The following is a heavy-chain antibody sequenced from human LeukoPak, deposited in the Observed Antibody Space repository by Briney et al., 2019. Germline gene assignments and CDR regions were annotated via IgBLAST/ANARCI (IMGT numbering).Heavy chain of an antibody. D-gene: IGHD1-1*01. Sequence: SETLSLTCTVSGGSISSGGYYWSWLRQHPGKGLEWIGYIYYSGSTYYNPSLKSRVTIPVDTSKNQFSLKLSSVTAADTAVYYCARGNWYYFDYWGQGTLVTVSS. V-gene: IGHV4-31*03. CDR3: ARGNWYYFDY. CDR1: GGSISSGGYY. J-gene: IGHJ4*02. CDR2: IYYSGST.